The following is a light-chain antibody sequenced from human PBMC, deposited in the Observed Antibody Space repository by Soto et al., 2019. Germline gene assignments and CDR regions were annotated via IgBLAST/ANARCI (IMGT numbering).Light chain of an antibody. Sequence: QSVLTQPPSASGTPGQRVTISCSGSSSDIGSNTVHWYQQVPGTTPKLLIYSNNQRPSGVPDRFSGSKSGTSASLAISGLQSEDEADYYCAVWDVSLNGVVFGGGTKVTVL. CDR1: SSDIGSNT. CDR2: SNN. CDR3: AVWDVSLNGVV. J-gene: IGLJ2*01. V-gene: IGLV1-44*01.